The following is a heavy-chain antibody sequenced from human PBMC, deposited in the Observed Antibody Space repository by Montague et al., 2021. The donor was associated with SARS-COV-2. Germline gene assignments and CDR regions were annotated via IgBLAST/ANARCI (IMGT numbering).Heavy chain of an antibody. V-gene: IGHV4-59*01. J-gene: IGHJ6*02. CDR3: ARGGGYYNYGLDV. Sequence: SETLSLTCTVSGGSISNYYWSWIRQPPGRGLEWIGYINYSGSTDYSPSLKSRVTISLDTSKNQFSLKVTSVTAADTAVYYCARGGGYYNYGLDVWGPGTTVTVS. CDR1: GGSISNYY. CDR2: INYSGST. D-gene: IGHD3-22*01.